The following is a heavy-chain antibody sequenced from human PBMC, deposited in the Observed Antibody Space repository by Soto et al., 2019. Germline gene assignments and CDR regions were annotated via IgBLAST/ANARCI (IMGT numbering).Heavy chain of an antibody. V-gene: IGHV4-34*01. CDR3: ARYNGSGMDYYGMDV. CDR2: INHSGST. D-gene: IGHD3-10*01. J-gene: IGHJ6*02. CDR1: GGSFSGYY. Sequence: SETLSLTCAVYGGSFSGYYWSWIRQPPGKGLEWIGEINHSGSTNYNPSLKSRVTISVDTSKNQFSLKLSFVTAADTAVYYCARYNGSGMDYYGMDVWGQGTTVTAP.